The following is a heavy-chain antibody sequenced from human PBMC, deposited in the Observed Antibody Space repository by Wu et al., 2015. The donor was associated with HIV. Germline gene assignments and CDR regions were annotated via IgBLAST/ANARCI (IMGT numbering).Heavy chain of an antibody. D-gene: IGHD2-21*01. CDR2: INPNTGGA. CDR1: GYSFPAYY. V-gene: IGHV1-2*02. Sequence: ASVRVSCKTSGYSFPAYYIHWVRQAPGQGLEWMGRINPNTGGADSAQKFQGRITLTRDTSISTAYLDLTWLRPDDTAVYYCAAGIQSGGANYWGQGTLVTVSS. CDR3: AAGIQSGGANY. J-gene: IGHJ4*02.